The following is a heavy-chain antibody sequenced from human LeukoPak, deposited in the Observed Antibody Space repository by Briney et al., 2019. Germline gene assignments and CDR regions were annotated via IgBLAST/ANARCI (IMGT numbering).Heavy chain of an antibody. CDR3: ARQIVGTSWNYYYSYIDV. V-gene: IGHV4-39*01. J-gene: IGHJ6*03. CDR2: VFHSGNT. D-gene: IGHD1-1*01. Sequence: PSETLSLTCSVSGGSISGSLYHWGWLRQPPGKGLEWIGNVFHSGNTYSSPSLQSRVAFSFDTSKNQFSLKLTSVTATDTAVYDCARQIVGTSWNYYYSYIDVWGKGTSVSVSS. CDR1: GGSISGSLYH.